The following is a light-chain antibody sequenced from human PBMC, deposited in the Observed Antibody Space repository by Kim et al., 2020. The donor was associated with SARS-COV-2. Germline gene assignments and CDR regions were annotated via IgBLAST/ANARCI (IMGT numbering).Light chain of an antibody. CDR1: QSLLKGSNDKNS. Sequence: DIVMIQSPDSLAVSLGERATINCRSSQSLLKGSNDKNSLAWYQQKPGQPPKLLIYWASTRESGVPDRFSGSGSGTDFTLTITSLQAEDVAVYYCQQYDNSPWTFGQGTKVDIK. J-gene: IGKJ1*01. CDR2: WAS. CDR3: QQYDNSPWT. V-gene: IGKV4-1*01.